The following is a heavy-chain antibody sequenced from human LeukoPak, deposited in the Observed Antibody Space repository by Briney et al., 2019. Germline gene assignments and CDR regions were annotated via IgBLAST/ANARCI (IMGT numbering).Heavy chain of an antibody. Sequence: GESLKISCKGSGYSFTNYWIGWVRQMPGKGLEWMGIIYPGDSDARYSPSFQGQVTISADKSISTAYLQWSSLKASDTAMYYCARHRKDDSSPLDYWGQGTLVTVSS. D-gene: IGHD3-22*01. CDR2: IYPGDSDA. V-gene: IGHV5-51*01. CDR1: GYSFTNYW. CDR3: ARHRKDDSSPLDY. J-gene: IGHJ4*02.